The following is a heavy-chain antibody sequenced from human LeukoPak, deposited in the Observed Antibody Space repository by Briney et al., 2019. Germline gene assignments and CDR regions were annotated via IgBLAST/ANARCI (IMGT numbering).Heavy chain of an antibody. J-gene: IGHJ4*02. V-gene: IGHV3-21*04. CDR2: ISSSSSYI. D-gene: IGHD6-13*01. Sequence: GGSLRLSCAASGFTFSSYSMNWVRQAPGKGLEWVSSISSSSSYIYYADSVKGRFTISRDNAKNSLYLQMNSLRAEDTALYYCAKASTPYSSSWFTFDYWGQGTLVTVSS. CDR3: AKASTPYSSSWFTFDY. CDR1: GFTFSSYS.